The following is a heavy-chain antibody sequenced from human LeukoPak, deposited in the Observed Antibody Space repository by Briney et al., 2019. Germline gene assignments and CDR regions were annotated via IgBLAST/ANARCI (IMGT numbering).Heavy chain of an antibody. J-gene: IGHJ4*02. Sequence: SVKVSCKASGGTFSSYAISWVRQAPGQGLEWMGGIIPIFGTANYAQKFQGRVTITTDESTSTAYLELSSLRSEDTAVYYCAREGDGYNRYFDYWGQGALVTVSS. CDR2: IIPIFGTA. CDR3: AREGDGYNRYFDY. V-gene: IGHV1-69*05. CDR1: GGTFSSYA. D-gene: IGHD5-24*01.